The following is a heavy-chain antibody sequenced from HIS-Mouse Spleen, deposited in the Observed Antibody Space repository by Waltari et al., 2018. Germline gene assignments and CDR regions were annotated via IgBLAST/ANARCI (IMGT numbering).Heavy chain of an antibody. J-gene: IGHJ4*02. CDR1: GYSISSGYY. CDR2: ICLSGST. V-gene: IGHV4-38-2*02. CDR3: AGDLSSHY. Sequence: QVQLQESGPGLVKPSETLSLTCTVSGYSISSGYYSGWIRQPPGKGLEWIWSICLSGSTYYNPSLQSRVTISVDTSKNQFSLKLSSVTAADTAVYYCAGDLSSHYWGQGTLVTVSS.